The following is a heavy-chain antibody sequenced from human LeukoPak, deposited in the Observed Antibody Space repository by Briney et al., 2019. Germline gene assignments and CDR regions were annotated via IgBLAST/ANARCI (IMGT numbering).Heavy chain of an antibody. Sequence: ASVKVSCKVSGYTLTELSMHWVRLAPGKGLEWMGGFDPEDGETIYAQKFQGRVTMTEDTSTDTAYMELSSLRSEDTAVYYCATVPPGTWFGETSVDYWGQGTLVTVSS. V-gene: IGHV1-24*01. J-gene: IGHJ4*02. CDR3: ATVPPGTWFGETSVDY. CDR2: FDPEDGET. CDR1: GYTLTELS. D-gene: IGHD3-10*01.